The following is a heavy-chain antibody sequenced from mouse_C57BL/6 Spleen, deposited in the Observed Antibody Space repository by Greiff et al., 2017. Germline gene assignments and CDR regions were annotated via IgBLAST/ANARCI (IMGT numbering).Heavy chain of an antibody. Sequence: QVQLQQSGAELVRPGASVTLSCKASGYTFTDYEMHWVKQTPVHGLEWIGAIDPETGGTAYNQKFKGKAILTADKSSSTAYMELRSLTSEDSAVYYCTRVGGTTDFDYWGQGTTLTVSS. D-gene: IGHD4-1*01. CDR3: TRVGGTTDFDY. J-gene: IGHJ2*01. V-gene: IGHV1-15*01. CDR1: GYTFTDYE. CDR2: IDPETGGT.